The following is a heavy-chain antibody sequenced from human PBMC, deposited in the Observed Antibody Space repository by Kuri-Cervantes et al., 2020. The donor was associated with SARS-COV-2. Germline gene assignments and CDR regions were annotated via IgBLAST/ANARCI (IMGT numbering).Heavy chain of an antibody. D-gene: IGHD4-23*01. J-gene: IGHJ5*02. CDR1: GYSISSGYF. CDR3: ARATVVNWFDP. CDR2: IYHSGST. V-gene: IGHV4-38-2*01. Sequence: GSLRLSCAVSGYSISSGYFWGWIRQPPGKGLEWIGSIYHSGSTYYNPSLKSRVTISVDTSKNQFSLKLSSVTAADTAVYYCARATVVNWFDPWGQGTLVIVSS.